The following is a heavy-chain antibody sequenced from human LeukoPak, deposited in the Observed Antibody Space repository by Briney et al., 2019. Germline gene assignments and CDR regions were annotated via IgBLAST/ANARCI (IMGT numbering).Heavy chain of an antibody. Sequence: GGSLRLSCGASGFTFSNYGMHWVRQAPGKGLEWVAFIRYDGSEKYYEDSVKGRFTISRDNSKNMLYLQMNSLRPEDTSVYYCAKGLDYHFDYWGQGTLVTVSS. V-gene: IGHV3-30*02. CDR3: AKGLDYHFDY. CDR2: IRYDGSEK. CDR1: GFTFSNYG. J-gene: IGHJ4*02. D-gene: IGHD4-11*01.